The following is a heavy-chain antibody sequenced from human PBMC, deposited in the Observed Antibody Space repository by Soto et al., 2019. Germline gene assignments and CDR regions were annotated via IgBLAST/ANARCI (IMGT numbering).Heavy chain of an antibody. CDR1: GGSFSGYY. D-gene: IGHD2-2*02. CDR3: ATIYCSSTSCYTSVFDY. CDR2: INHSGST. J-gene: IGHJ4*02. Sequence: QVQLQQWGAGLLKPSETLSLTCAVYGGSFSGYYWSWIRQPPGKVLEWIGEINHSGSTNYNPSLKSRVTISVDTSKNQFSLKLSSVTAADTAVYYCATIYCSSTSCYTSVFDYWGQGTLVTVSS. V-gene: IGHV4-34*01.